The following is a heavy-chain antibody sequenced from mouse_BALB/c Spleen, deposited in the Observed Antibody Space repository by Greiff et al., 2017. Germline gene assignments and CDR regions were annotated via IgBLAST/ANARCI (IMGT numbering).Heavy chain of an antibody. D-gene: IGHD1-1*01. CDR2: IDPANGNT. J-gene: IGHJ4*01. CDR1: GFNIKDTY. CDR3: ASYYGSSGAMDY. Sequence: EVQLQQSGAELVKPGASVKLSCTASGFNIKDTYMHWVKQRPEQGLEWIGRIDPANGNTKYDPKFQGKATITADTSSNTAYLQLSSLTSEDTAVYYCASYYGSSGAMDYWGQGTSVTVSS. V-gene: IGHV14-3*02.